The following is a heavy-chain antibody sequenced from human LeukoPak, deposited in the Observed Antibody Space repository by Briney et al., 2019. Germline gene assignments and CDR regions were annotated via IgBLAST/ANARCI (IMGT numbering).Heavy chain of an antibody. Sequence: GGSLRLSCAASGFTFSSYDMHWVRQPTGKGLEWVSAIGTAGDTYYSHSVKGRFTISRENAKNSLYLHMNSLSAGDTAVYFCARGHMLTGYYNFAWFDPWGQGTLVTVSS. V-gene: IGHV3-13*01. CDR1: GFTFSSYD. CDR3: ARGHMLTGYYNFAWFDP. D-gene: IGHD3-9*01. J-gene: IGHJ5*02. CDR2: IGTAGDT.